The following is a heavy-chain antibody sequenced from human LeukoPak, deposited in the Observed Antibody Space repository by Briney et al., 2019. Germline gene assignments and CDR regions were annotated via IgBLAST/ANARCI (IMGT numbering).Heavy chain of an antibody. J-gene: IGHJ5*02. CDR1: GYTLTELS. V-gene: IGHV1-24*01. CDR2: FDPEDGET. CDR3: ATAPPYYYGSGSYSP. D-gene: IGHD3-10*01. Sequence: ASVKVSCKVSGYTLTELSMHWVRQAPGKGLEWMGGFDPEDGETIYAQKFQGRVTMTEDTSTDTACMELSSLRSEDTAVYYCATAPPYYYGSGSYSPWGQGTLVTVSS.